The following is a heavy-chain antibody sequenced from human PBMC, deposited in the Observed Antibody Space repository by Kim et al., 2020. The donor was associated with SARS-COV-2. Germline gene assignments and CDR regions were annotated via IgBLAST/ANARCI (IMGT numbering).Heavy chain of an antibody. Sequence: SVKGRFTISRDDSKNTAYLQMNSLKTEDTAVYYCTGLLYFGERGYYGMDVWGQGTTVTVSS. CDR3: TGLLYFGERGYYGMDV. J-gene: IGHJ6*02. V-gene: IGHV3-73*01. D-gene: IGHD3-10*01.